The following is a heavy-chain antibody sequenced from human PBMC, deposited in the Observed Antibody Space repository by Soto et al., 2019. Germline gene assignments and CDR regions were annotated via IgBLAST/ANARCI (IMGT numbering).Heavy chain of an antibody. Sequence: QLQLQESGPGLVKPSGTLSLTCAVSGGSISSSNWWSWVRQPPGKGLEWIGEIYHSRSTNYYPSRNGQCTRPVDKHTNQVSLGLTPVSAAATAVYCWARGRAPTPQSSYGYPSVTAFGPWGLGTLVTVSS. D-gene: IGHD5-18*01. CDR3: ARGRAPTPQSSYGYPSVTAFGP. CDR1: GGSISSSNW. V-gene: IGHV4-4*01. CDR2: IYHSRST. J-gene: IGHJ5*02.